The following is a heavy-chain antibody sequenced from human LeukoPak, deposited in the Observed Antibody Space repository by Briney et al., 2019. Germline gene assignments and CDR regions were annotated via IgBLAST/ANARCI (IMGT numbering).Heavy chain of an antibody. CDR1: GVTFSGYW. CDR3: ARGRCSSTSCYEKY. D-gene: IGHD2-2*01. Sequence: GGTLRLSCAASGVTFSGYWMSWVRPAPGKGLEWVVNIKQDGSEKYYADSVKGRFTISRDNAKNSLYLQMNSLRAEDTAVYYCARGRCSSTSCYEKYWGQGTLVTVSS. J-gene: IGHJ4*02. V-gene: IGHV3-7*03. CDR2: IKQDGSEK.